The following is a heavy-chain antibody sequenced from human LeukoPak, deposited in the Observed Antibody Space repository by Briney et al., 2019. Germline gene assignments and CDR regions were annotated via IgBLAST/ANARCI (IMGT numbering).Heavy chain of an antibody. D-gene: IGHD3-16*02. V-gene: IGHV3-9*01. Sequence: GGSLRLSCAASGFTFSSYAMHWVRQAPGKGLEWVSGISWNSGSIGYADSVKGRFTISRDNAKNSLYLQMNSLRAEDTALYYCAKDISAFGGVIAESFDYWGQGTLVTVSS. CDR2: ISWNSGSI. J-gene: IGHJ4*02. CDR3: AKDISAFGGVIAESFDY. CDR1: GFTFSSYA.